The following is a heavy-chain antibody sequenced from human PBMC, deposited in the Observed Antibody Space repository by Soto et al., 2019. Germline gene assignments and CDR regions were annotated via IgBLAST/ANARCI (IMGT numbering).Heavy chain of an antibody. Sequence: QVQLVESGGGLVKPGGSLRLSCAASAFKFSDYYMSWVRQAPGKGLEWVSYISGSGDVIYYADSVKGRFTISRDNDKHSVHLQMDILRAEDTALYYCAGAPDCGEGSCYRHFDLWGQGTRVAVSS. D-gene: IGHD2-15*01. V-gene: IGHV3-11*01. CDR1: AFKFSDYY. CDR2: ISGSGDVI. CDR3: AGAPDCGEGSCYRHFDL. J-gene: IGHJ4*02.